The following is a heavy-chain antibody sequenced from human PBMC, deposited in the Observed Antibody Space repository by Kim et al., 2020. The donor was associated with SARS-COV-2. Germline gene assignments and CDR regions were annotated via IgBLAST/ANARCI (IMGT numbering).Heavy chain of an antibody. CDR1: GFTFSSYG. V-gene: IGHV3-33*05. Sequence: GGSLRLSCAASGFTFSSYGMHWVRQAPGKGLEWVAVISYDGSNKYYADSVKGRFTISRDNSKNTLYLQMNSLRAEDTAVYYCARGALDSSGYYSLWSFDYWGQGTLVTVSS. J-gene: IGHJ4*02. D-gene: IGHD3-22*01. CDR2: ISYDGSNK. CDR3: ARGALDSSGYYSLWSFDY.